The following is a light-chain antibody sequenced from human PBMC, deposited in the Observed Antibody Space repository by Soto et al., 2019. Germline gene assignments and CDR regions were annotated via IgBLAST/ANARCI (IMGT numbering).Light chain of an antibody. Sequence: QSVLTQPASVSGSPGQSITISCTGTSSDVGGYNYVSWYQQHPGKAPKLMIYEVSNRPSGVSNRFSGSKSGNTASLTISGLQAEYEADYYCQSYDTSVSGARVFGGGTKLTVL. V-gene: IGLV2-14*01. J-gene: IGLJ3*02. CDR3: QSYDTSVSGARV. CDR1: SSDVGGYNY. CDR2: EVS.